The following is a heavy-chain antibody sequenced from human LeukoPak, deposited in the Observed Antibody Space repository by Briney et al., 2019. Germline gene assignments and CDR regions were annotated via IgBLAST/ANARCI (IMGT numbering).Heavy chain of an antibody. J-gene: IGHJ5*02. CDR2: IYYTGTT. CDR3: ARGFYDRSGYSNCFDP. D-gene: IGHD3-22*01. Sequence: SETLSLTCTVSGDSISSSYWSRIRQPPGKTLEWIGYIYYTGTTNYNPSLKSRVTMSIDTSKNQFSLNLNSVTAADTAVYYCARGFYDRSGYSNCFDPWGQGTLVTVSS. CDR1: GDSISSSY. V-gene: IGHV4-59*01.